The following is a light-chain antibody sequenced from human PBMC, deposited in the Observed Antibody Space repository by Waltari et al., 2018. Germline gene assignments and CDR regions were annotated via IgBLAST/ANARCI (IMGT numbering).Light chain of an antibody. CDR2: QDT. Sequence: YELTQPPSVSVSPGQTAKISCSGDNLGDTFVSWHQQKSGQSPVMVIYQDTKRPSGIPERFPGSNSGNTATLTISGTQAMDEADYYCQAWDNRVVFGGGTKLTVL. CDR3: QAWDNRVV. V-gene: IGLV3-1*01. CDR1: NLGDTF. J-gene: IGLJ2*01.